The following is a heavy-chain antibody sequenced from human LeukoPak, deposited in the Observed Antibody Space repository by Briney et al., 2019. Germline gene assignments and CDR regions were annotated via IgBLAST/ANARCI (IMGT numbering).Heavy chain of an antibody. J-gene: IGHJ4*02. D-gene: IGHD2-21*02. V-gene: IGHV4-31*03. Sequence: SETLSLTCTVSGGSISSGGYYWSWIRQHPGKGLEWIGYIYYSGSTYYNPSLKSRVIISVDTYKRLFSLKLSSVTAEDRAVYYCARGVVTTIFLDYWGEGAMVAVSS. CDR3: ARGVVTTIFLDY. CDR1: GGSISSGGYY. CDR2: IYYSGST.